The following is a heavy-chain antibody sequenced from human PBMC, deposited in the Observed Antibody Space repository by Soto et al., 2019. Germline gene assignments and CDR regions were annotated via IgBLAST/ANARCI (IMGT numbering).Heavy chain of an antibody. CDR1: GGTFSSYA. CDR2: IIPIFGTA. Sequence: QVQLVQSGAEMKKPGSSVKVSCKASGGTFSSYAISWVRQAPGQGLEWMGGIIPIFGTANYAQKFQGRVTVTAVDSASRAYMELRSLRSEDTAVYYSAREGSGGCSGGSCRKFDPFDVWGEGRMVTVS. D-gene: IGHD2-15*01. J-gene: IGHJ3*01. V-gene: IGHV1-69*12. CDR3: AREGSGGCSGGSCRKFDPFDV.